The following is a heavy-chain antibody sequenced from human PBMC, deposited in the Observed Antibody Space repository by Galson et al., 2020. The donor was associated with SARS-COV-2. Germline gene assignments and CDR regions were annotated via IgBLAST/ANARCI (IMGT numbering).Heavy chain of an antibody. J-gene: IGHJ6*02. CDR1: GGSISSSSYY. D-gene: IGHD6-13*01. CDR3: ASLGAAGPNYYYYGMDV. CDR2: IYYSGST. Sequence: SETLSLTCTVSGGSISSSSYYWGWLRQPPGKGLEWIGSIYYSGSTYYNPSLKSRATISVDTSKNQFSLKLSSVTAADTAVYYCASLGAAGPNYYYYGMDVWGQGTTVTVSS. V-gene: IGHV4-39*07.